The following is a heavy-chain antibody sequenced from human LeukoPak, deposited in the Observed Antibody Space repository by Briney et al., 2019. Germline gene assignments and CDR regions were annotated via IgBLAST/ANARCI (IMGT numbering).Heavy chain of an antibody. CDR3: ARDPRVIVNNDY. CDR1: GFTFSGYH. J-gene: IGHJ4*02. V-gene: IGHV3-23*01. CDR2: ISESGGDT. Sequence: PGGSLRLSCAASGFTFSGYHMNWARQAPGKGLEWVSAISESGGDTQYGDSVKGRFTISRDNSKNTLYLQMNSLRAEDTAVYYCARDPRVIVNNDYWGQGTLVTVSS. D-gene: IGHD2/OR15-2a*01.